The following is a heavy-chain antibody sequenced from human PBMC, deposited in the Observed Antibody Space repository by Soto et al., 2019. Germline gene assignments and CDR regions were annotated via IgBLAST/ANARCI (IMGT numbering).Heavy chain of an antibody. J-gene: IGHJ5*02. CDR1: GYGFTTKW. D-gene: IGHD6-6*01. CDR2: VDPSDSYT. Sequence: PGESLKISCQDSGYGFTTKWISWVRQMPGKGLEWVGRVDPSDSYTDYSPSFRGHVIISVDRSVSTAYLEWSSLKASDSAIYYCVRHSSNTAAARAPFDPWGQGTLVTVSS. CDR3: VRHSSNTAAARAPFDP. V-gene: IGHV5-10-1*01.